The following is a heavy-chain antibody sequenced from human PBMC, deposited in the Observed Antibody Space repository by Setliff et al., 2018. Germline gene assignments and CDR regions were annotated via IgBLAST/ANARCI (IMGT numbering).Heavy chain of an antibody. CDR2: INAGTGNT. CDR3: AREGSRQGLNSFHYMDV. Sequence: EASVKVSCKASGYTFTNNGIHWVRQTPGQRLEWMGWINAGTGNTQYSQRFHGRVTITRDTSASTAYVELSSLRSEDTAIYYCAREGSRQGLNSFHYMDVWGKGTTVTV. J-gene: IGHJ6*03. CDR1: GYTFTNNG. D-gene: IGHD6-19*01. V-gene: IGHV1-3*01.